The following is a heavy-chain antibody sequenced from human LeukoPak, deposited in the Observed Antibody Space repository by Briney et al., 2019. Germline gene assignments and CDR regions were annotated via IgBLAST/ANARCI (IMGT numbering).Heavy chain of an antibody. CDR2: LNPNSGGT. Sequence: ASVKVSCKASGYTFTDYYIHWVRQAPGRGLEWMGWLNPNSGGTNYAQKFQGRVTMTRDTSISTAYMNLNRLRSDDTAMYYCARDHSTNGLYAMGVWGQGTTVTVSS. CDR3: ARDHSTNGLYAMGV. V-gene: IGHV1-2*02. D-gene: IGHD1/OR15-1a*01. CDR1: GYTFTDYY. J-gene: IGHJ6*02.